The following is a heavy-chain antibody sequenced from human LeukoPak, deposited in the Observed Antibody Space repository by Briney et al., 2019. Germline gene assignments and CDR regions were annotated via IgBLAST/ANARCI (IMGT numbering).Heavy chain of an antibody. D-gene: IGHD4-17*01. Sequence: GPTLLHPTPTLTLTCTFSGFSLGTSGMCVSWIRQPPGKALEWHSLNDWDDDKYYSTSLQTRLTLSKDTSKHQVLLTMTNMDPVDTATYYCARAFPTVTTFDYWGQGTLVTVSS. J-gene: IGHJ4*02. CDR3: ARAFPTVTTFDY. V-gene: IGHV2-70*01. CDR2: NDWDDDK. CDR1: GFSLGTSGMC.